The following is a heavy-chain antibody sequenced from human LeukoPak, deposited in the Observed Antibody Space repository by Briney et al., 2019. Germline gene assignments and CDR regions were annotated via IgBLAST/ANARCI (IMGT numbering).Heavy chain of an antibody. D-gene: IGHD3-3*01. V-gene: IGHV4-39*01. CDR3: ARPTYYDFWSGYYHPDAFDI. Sequence: PSETLSLTCTVSGGSISSSSYYWGWIRQPPGKGLEWIGSIYYSGSTYYNPSLKSRVTISVDTSKNQFSLKLSSVTAADTAVYYCARPTYYDFWSGYYHPDAFDIWGQGTMVTVSS. CDR2: IYYSGST. CDR1: GGSISSSSYY. J-gene: IGHJ3*02.